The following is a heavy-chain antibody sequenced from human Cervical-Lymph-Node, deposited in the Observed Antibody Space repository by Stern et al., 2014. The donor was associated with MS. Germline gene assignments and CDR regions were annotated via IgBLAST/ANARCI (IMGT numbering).Heavy chain of an antibody. CDR1: GFTFSSYW. CDR3: ARPSQKRNDLDY. CDR2: INSAGSST. D-gene: IGHD1-1*01. V-gene: IGHV3-74*01. Sequence: EVQLVESGGGLVQPGGSLRLSWAASGFTFSSYWMHWVRQAPGKGLVWVSRINSAGSSTSYADSVKGRFTISRDNAKNTLYLQMNSLRAEDTAVYYCARPSQKRNDLDYWGQGTLVTVSS. J-gene: IGHJ4*02.